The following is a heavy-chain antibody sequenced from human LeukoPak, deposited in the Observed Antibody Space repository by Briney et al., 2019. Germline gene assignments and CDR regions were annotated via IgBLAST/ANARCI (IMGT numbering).Heavy chain of an antibody. D-gene: IGHD4-17*01. CDR1: GFNFSDSA. Sequence: PGGSLRLSCVVSGFNFSDSAMHWVRQASGKGLEWVGRIRSKTKNYATAYAASVTGRFTISRDDSRNTAYLQMNSLKTEDTALYYCTRPGDDVGDYWGQGTLVTVSS. CDR3: TRPGDDVGDY. CDR2: IRSKTKNYAT. V-gene: IGHV3-73*01. J-gene: IGHJ4*02.